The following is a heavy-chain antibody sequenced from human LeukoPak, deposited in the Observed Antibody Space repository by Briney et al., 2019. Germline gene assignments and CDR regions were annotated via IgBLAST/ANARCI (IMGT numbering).Heavy chain of an antibody. CDR2: INQDGSKK. CDR3: AREWADYTSSSFDP. V-gene: IGHV3-7*05. CDR1: GFTFSGSW. J-gene: IGHJ5*02. Sequence: PGGSLRLSCAASGFTFSGSWMSWVRQAPGKGLEWVANINQDGSKKYYVDSVKGRFTISRDNAKNSLYLQMNSLRADDTAVFYCAREWADYTSSSFDPWGQGTLVTVSS. D-gene: IGHD6-13*01.